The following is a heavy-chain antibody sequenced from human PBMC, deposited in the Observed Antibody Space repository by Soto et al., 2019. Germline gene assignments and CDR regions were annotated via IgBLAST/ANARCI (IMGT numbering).Heavy chain of an antibody. CDR3: ADTNLPQLLPGSKSKYKCAYGMDV. J-gene: IGHJ6*01. CDR1: GGTFSSYA. CDR2: IIPIFGTA. V-gene: IGHV1-69*06. Sequence: QVQLVQSGAEVKKPGSSVKVSCKASGGTFSSYAISCVRQAPGQGLEWMGGIIPIFGTANYAQKFQGRVTLSADKKSTSDNMEMRSVGISEGAVHYCADTNLPQLLPGSKSKYKCAYGMDVWGQGTKVTVSS. D-gene: IGHD2-2*01.